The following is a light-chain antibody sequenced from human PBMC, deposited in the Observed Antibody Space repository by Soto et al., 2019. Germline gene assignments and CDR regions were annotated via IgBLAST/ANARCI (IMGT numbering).Light chain of an antibody. CDR3: QQYDRYPYT. CDR1: QNIHNW. CDR2: GAS. Sequence: DIQMTQSPSTLSACLGDRVTITCRASQNIHNWLAWYQQKPGKAPNLLIYGASTLQTGVPSTFSGSGSGTEFTLTISSLQSDDLATYYCQQYDRYPYTFGQGTKVEIK. J-gene: IGKJ2*01. V-gene: IGKV1-5*01.